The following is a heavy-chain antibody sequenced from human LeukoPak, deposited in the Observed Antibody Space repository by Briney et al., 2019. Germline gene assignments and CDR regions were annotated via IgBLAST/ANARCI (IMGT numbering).Heavy chain of an antibody. J-gene: IGHJ4*02. Sequence: GGSLRLSCVASGFTVSSNYMSWVRQAPGKGLEWVSVIYSGGSTYYADSVKGRFTISRDNSKNTLYLQMNSLRAEDTAVYYCARDHHSDSSGRGFDYWGQGTLVTISS. CDR1: GFTVSSNY. CDR2: IYSGGST. V-gene: IGHV3-66*01. D-gene: IGHD3-22*01. CDR3: ARDHHSDSSGRGFDY.